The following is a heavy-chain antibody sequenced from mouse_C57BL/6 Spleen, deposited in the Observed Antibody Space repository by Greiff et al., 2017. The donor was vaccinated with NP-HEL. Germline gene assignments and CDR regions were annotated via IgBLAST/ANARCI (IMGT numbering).Heavy chain of an antibody. V-gene: IGHV1-64*01. J-gene: IGHJ2*01. CDR3: ARRGVVSYFDY. CDR2: IHPNSGST. CDR1: GYTFTSYW. Sequence: QVQLQQPGAELVKPGASVKLSCKASGYTFTSYWMHWVKQRPGQGLEWIGMIHPNSGSTNYNEKFKSKATLTVDKSSSTAYMQLSSLTSEDSAVYYCARRGVVSYFDYWGQGTTLTVSS. D-gene: IGHD1-1*01.